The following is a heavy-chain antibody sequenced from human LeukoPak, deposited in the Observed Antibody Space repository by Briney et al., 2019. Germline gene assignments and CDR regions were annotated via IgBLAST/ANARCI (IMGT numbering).Heavy chain of an antibody. CDR1: EFTVSSNY. CDR2: IYSGGST. CDR3: AKEFRPHGTGSDVYAFDI. J-gene: IGHJ3*02. Sequence: PGWALRLSCAASEFTVSSNYMTWVRQAPGKGLEWVAVIYSGGSTYYADSVKGRFTISRDNSKNTLYLQMNSLRAEDTAVYHCAKEFRPHGTGSDVYAFDIWGQGTMVTVSS. D-gene: IGHD1-14*01. V-gene: IGHV3-66*01.